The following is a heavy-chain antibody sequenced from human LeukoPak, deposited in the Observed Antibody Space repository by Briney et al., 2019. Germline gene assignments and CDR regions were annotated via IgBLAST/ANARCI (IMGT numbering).Heavy chain of an antibody. V-gene: IGHV3-30*04. CDR1: GFTFSSYA. D-gene: IGHD5-18*01. CDR2: ISYDGSNK. J-gene: IGHJ5*02. CDR3: ARTTAMVTSWFDP. Sequence: PGGSLGLSCAASGFTFSSYAMHWVRQAPGKGLEGVAVISYDGSNKYYADSVKGRFTISRDNSKNTLYLQMNSLRAEDTAVYYCARTTAMVTSWFDPWGQGTLVTVSS.